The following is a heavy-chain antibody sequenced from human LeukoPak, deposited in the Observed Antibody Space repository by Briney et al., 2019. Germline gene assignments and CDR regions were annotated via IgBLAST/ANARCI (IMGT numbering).Heavy chain of an antibody. CDR2: INSDGSST. CDR1: GFTFSSYW. V-gene: IGHV3-74*01. CDR3: ARVTYYYDSSGYYYYYYYMDV. D-gene: IGHD3-22*01. Sequence: GGSLRLSCAASGFTFSSYWMHWVRQAPGKGLVWVSRINSDGSSTSYADSVKGRFTISRDNAKNTLYLQMNSLRAEDTAVYYCARVTYYYDSSGYYYYYYYMDVWGKGTTVTISS. J-gene: IGHJ6*03.